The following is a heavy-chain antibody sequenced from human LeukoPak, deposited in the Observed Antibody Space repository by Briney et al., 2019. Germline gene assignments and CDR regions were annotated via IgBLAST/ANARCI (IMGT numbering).Heavy chain of an antibody. V-gene: IGHV1-2*02. CDR1: GYTFTGYY. Sequence: ASVKVSCKASGYTFTGYYMNWVRQAPGQGLEWMGWINPDSGGTNYAQKSQGRVTMTRDTSISTAYMELSRLRSDDTAVYYCARVREYYGSGGWFDPWGQGTLVTVSS. J-gene: IGHJ5*02. D-gene: IGHD3-10*01. CDR2: INPDSGGT. CDR3: ARVREYYGSGGWFDP.